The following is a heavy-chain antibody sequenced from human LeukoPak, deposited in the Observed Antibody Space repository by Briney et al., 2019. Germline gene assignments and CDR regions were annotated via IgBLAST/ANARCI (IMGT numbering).Heavy chain of an antibody. V-gene: IGHV3-23*01. CDR2: ISGNGGGT. CDR3: AKSMATVTRGYYYYGMDV. J-gene: IGHJ6*04. Sequence: GGSLRLSCAASGFTLSNYAMSWVRQGPGKGLEWVSVISGNGGGTLYADSVKGRFTISRDNSKTTLSLQMNSLRAEDTAVYYCAKSMATVTRGYYYYGMDVWGKGTTVTVSS. CDR1: GFTLSNYA. D-gene: IGHD4-17*01.